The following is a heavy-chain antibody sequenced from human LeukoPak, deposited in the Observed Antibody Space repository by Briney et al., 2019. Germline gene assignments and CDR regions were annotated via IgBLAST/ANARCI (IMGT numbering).Heavy chain of an antibody. CDR3: ARQAAAGTYYYYYMDV. CDR1: GGSISSSSYY. CDR2: IYYSGST. D-gene: IGHD6-13*01. Sequence: SETLSLTCTGSGGSISSSSYYWGWIRQPPGKGLEWIGSIYYSGSTYYNPSLRSRVTISVDTSKNQFSLKLSSVTAADTAVYYCARQAAAGTYYYYYMDVWGKGTTVTVSS. J-gene: IGHJ6*03. V-gene: IGHV4-39*01.